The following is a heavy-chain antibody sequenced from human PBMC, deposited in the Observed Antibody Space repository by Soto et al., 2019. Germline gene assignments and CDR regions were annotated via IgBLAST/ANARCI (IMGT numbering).Heavy chain of an antibody. J-gene: IGHJ4*02. CDR1: GGSISSSSYY. D-gene: IGHD3-9*01. CDR3: ARSLGDWLSNDY. V-gene: IGHV4-39*01. Sequence: SETLSLTCTVSGGSISSSSYYWGWIRQPPGKGLEWIGSIYYSGSTYYNPSLKSRVTISVDTSKNQFSLKLSSVTAADTAVYYCARSLGDWLSNDYWGQGTLGTVSS. CDR2: IYYSGST.